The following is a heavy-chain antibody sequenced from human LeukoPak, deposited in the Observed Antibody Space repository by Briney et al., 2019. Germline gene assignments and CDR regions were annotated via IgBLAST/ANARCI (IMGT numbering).Heavy chain of an antibody. CDR3: ARAYSSPHAFDI. D-gene: IGHD6-13*01. CDR2: ISSSSSYI. V-gene: IGHV3-21*01. Sequence: PGGSLRLSCAASGFTFSSYWMNWVRQAPGKGLEWVSSISSSSSYIYYADSVKGRFTISRDNAKNSLYLQMNSLRAEDTAVYYCARAYSSPHAFDIWGQGTMVTVSS. CDR1: GFTFSSYW. J-gene: IGHJ3*02.